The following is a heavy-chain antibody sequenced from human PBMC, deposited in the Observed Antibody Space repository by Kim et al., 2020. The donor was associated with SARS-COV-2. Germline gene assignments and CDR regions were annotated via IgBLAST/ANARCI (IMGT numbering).Heavy chain of an antibody. V-gene: IGHV3-23*01. CDR1: GFTFSSYA. D-gene: IGHD3-10*01. CDR3: AKSPGSGIWGLHAPPA. CDR2: ISGSGGST. Sequence: GGSLRLSCAASGFTFSSYAMSWVRQAPGKGLEWVSAISGSGGSTYYADSVKGRFTISRDNSKNTLYLQMNSLRAEDTAVYYCAKSPGSGIWGLHAPPAWGQRTLVPVSS. J-gene: IGHJ5*02.